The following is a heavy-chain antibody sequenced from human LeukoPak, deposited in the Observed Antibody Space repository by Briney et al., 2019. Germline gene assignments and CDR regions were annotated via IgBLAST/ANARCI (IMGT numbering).Heavy chain of an antibody. D-gene: IGHD3-22*01. CDR2: ISSSSSYI. V-gene: IGHV3-21*01. CDR1: GFTFSSYS. Sequence: PGGSLRLSCAASGFTFSSYSMNWVRQAPGKGLEWVSSISSSSSYIYYADSVKGRFTISRDNAKNSLYLQMNSLRAEATAVYYCAVYDSSGYYPGNWFDPWGQGTLVTVSS. CDR3: AVYDSSGYYPGNWFDP. J-gene: IGHJ5*02.